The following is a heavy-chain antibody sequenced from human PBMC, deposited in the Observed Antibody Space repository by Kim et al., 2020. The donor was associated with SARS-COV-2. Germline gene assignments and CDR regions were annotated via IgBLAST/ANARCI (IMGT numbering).Heavy chain of an antibody. CDR1: GFTVSSNY. Sequence: GGSLRLSCAASGFTVSSNYMSWVRQAPGKGLEWVSVIYSGGSTYYADSVKGRFTISRDNSKNTLYLQMNSLRAEDTAVYYCARGVQLWPDYYGMDVWGQGTTVTVSS. CDR2: IYSGGST. CDR3: ARGVQLWPDYYGMDV. D-gene: IGHD5-18*01. J-gene: IGHJ6*02. V-gene: IGHV3-53*01.